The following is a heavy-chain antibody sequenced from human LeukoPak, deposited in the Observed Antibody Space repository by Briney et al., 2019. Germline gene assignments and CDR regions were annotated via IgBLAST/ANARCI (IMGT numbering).Heavy chain of an antibody. CDR2: VGGSNTDT. V-gene: IGHV3-23*01. D-gene: IGHD1-26*01. J-gene: IGHJ4*02. CDR3: ATHDTMVGIS. Sequence: GGSLRLSCVASGFSFSRNAMNWLRQPPGKGLEWVSGVGGSNTDTSYANSVKGRFTISRDNSQNTVSLVMNNLRAEDTAIYYCATHDTMVGISWGQGTLVTVSS. CDR1: GFSFSRNA.